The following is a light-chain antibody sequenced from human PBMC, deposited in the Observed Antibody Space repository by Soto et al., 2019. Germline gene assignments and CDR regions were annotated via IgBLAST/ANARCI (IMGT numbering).Light chain of an antibody. CDR2: EVS. CDR3: CSYAGSSTPLI. J-gene: IGLJ1*01. CDR1: SSDVGSYNL. V-gene: IGLV2-23*02. Sequence: QSALTQPASVSGSPGQSITISCTGTSSDVGSYNLVSWYQQHPGKAPKLMINEVSKRPSGVSNRFSGSKSGNTASLTISGLQAEDEADYYCCSYAGSSTPLIFGTGTKLTVL.